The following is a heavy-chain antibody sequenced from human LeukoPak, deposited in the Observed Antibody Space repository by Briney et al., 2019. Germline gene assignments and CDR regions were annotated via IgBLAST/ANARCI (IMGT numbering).Heavy chain of an antibody. CDR3: ARLQPKDAFDI. CDR1: GGSFSGYY. J-gene: IGHJ3*02. V-gene: IGHV4-34*01. D-gene: IGHD4-11*01. Sequence: SETLSLTCAVYGGSFSGYYWSWIRQPPGKGLEWIGEINHSGSTNYNPSLKSRVTISVDTSKNQFSLKLSSVTAADTAVYYCARLQPKDAFDIWGQGTMVTVSS. CDR2: INHSGST.